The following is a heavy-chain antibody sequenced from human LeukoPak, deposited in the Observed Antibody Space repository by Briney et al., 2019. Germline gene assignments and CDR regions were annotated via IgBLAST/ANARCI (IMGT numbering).Heavy chain of an antibody. V-gene: IGHV3-23*01. CDR2: ISGSGGST. D-gene: IGHD5-18*01. J-gene: IGHJ4*02. Sequence: GGSLRLSCAASGFTFSSYAMSWVRQAPGKGLEWVSAISGSGGSTYYADSVKGRFTISRDNPKNTLYLQMNSLRAEDTAVYYCAKNRGPRGYSYGLSSYYFDYWGQGTLVTVSS. CDR3: AKNRGPRGYSYGLSSYYFDY. CDR1: GFTFSSYA.